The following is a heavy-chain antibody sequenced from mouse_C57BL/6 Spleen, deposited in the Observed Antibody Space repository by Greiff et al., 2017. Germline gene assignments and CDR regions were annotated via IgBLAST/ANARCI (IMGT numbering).Heavy chain of an antibody. CDR2: IYPRSGNT. D-gene: IGHD2-4*01. Sequence: QVQLQQSGAELARPGASVKLSCKASGYTFTSYGISWVKQRTGQGLEWIGEIYPRSGNTYYNEKFKGKATLTADKSSSTAYMELRSLTSEDSAVYFCARFYYDYDEGLMDYWGQGTSVTVSS. CDR1: GYTFTSYG. J-gene: IGHJ4*01. V-gene: IGHV1-81*01. CDR3: ARFYYDYDEGLMDY.